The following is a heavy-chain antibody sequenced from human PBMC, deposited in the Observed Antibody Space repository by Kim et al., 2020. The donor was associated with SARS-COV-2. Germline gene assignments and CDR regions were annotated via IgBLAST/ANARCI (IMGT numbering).Heavy chain of an antibody. CDR1: GFTFSSYN. D-gene: IGHD6-13*01. CDR3: ARDSYSSTWYYYYGMDV. CDR2: ISSGTSYI. V-gene: IGHV3-21*01. J-gene: IGHJ6*02. Sequence: GGSLRLSCAASGFTFSSYNMNWVRQAPGKGLEWVSSISSGTSYIYYADSVKGRFTISRDNAKNSLYLQMNSLRAEDTAVYYCARDSYSSTWYYYYGMDVWGQGPTVTVSS.